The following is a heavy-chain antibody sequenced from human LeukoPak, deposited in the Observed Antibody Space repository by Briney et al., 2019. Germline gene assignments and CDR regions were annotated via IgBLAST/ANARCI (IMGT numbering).Heavy chain of an antibody. CDR1: GFSFSSYS. V-gene: IGHV3-21*01. Sequence: PGGSLRLSCAASGFSFSSYSMNWVRQAPGKGLEWLSSISDYIYDADSLKGRFSISRDNAKKSLYLQMNSLRAEDTAVYYCARGHSGSYQGTDAFDIRGQGTMVTVSS. CDR3: ARGHSGSYQGTDAFDI. CDR2: ISDYI. J-gene: IGHJ3*02. D-gene: IGHD1-26*01.